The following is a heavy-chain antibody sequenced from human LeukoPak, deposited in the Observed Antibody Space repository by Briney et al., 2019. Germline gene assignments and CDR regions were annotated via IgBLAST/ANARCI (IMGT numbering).Heavy chain of an antibody. D-gene: IGHD3-9*01. Sequence: ASVKVSCKASGYTFSRYYIHWVRQAPGQGHEWMGIINPGGGKTNYAQKFQGRVTMTRETSTSTVYMELSSLRSDDTAVYYCARDFDWGSPDAFDIWGQGTRVTVSS. CDR3: ARDFDWGSPDAFDI. CDR2: INPGGGKT. V-gene: IGHV1-46*01. J-gene: IGHJ3*02. CDR1: GYTFSRYY.